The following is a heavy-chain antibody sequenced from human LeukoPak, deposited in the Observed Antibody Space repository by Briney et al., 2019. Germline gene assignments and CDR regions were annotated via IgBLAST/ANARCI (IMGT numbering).Heavy chain of an antibody. CDR1: GYTFTDNY. J-gene: IGHJ5*02. D-gene: IGHD5-12*01. V-gene: IGHV1-2*02. Sequence: ASVKVSCKASGYTFTDNYIHWVRQAPGQGLEWMGWINPNSGGTNFAQKFQGRITMTRITSIRTAYMELSSLRSDDTAMYYCASVYSGFDLSQLDRWGQGTLVTVSS. CDR2: INPNSGGT. CDR3: ASVYSGFDLSQLDR.